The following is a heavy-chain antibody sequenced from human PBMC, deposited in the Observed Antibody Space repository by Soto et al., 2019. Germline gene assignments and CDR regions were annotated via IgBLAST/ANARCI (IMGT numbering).Heavy chain of an antibody. Sequence: GGSLRLSCAASGFTFSSYSMNWVRQAPGKGLEWVSYISSSSSTIYYTDSVKGRFTISRDNAKNSLYLQMNSLRDEDTAVYYCARDTYYYDSSGYYVDYWGQGTLVTVSS. V-gene: IGHV3-48*02. J-gene: IGHJ4*02. CDR3: ARDTYYYDSSGYYVDY. CDR2: ISSSSSTI. D-gene: IGHD3-22*01. CDR1: GFTFSSYS.